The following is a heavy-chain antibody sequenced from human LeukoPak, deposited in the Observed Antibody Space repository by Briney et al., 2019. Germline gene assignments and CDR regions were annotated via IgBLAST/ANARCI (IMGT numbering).Heavy chain of an antibody. D-gene: IGHD3-3*01. CDR3: ARERAEYYDFWSGYYPNWFDP. CDR1: GGSFSGYY. CDR2: IYTSGST. Sequence: SETLSLTCAVYGGSFSGYYWSWIRQPAGKGLEWIGRIYTSGSTNYNPSLKSQVTMSVDTSKNQFSLKLSSVTAADTAVYYCARERAEYYDFWSGYYPNWFDPWGQGTLVTVSS. J-gene: IGHJ5*02. V-gene: IGHV4-4*07.